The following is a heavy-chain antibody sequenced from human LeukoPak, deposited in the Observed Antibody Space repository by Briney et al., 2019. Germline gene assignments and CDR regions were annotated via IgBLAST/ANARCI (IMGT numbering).Heavy chain of an antibody. D-gene: IGHD3-22*01. V-gene: IGHV4-4*07. Sequence: SETLSLTCTVSGGSISSYYWSWIRQPAGKGLEWIGRIYTSGSTNYNPSLKSRVTISVETSKNQFSLRLSSVTAADTAVYYCARVTGYMIEDYFDYWGQGTLVTVSS. CDR3: ARVTGYMIEDYFDY. CDR2: IYTSGST. CDR1: GGSISSYY. J-gene: IGHJ4*02.